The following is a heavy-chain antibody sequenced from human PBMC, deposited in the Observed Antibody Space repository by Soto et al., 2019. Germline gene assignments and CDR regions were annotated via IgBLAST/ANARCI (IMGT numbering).Heavy chain of an antibody. Sequence: PGGSLRLSCAASGFTFSNYWMSWVRQAPGKGLEWVANIKEDGSEQYYVDSVKGRFTISRDNAKNSLYLQMNSLRAEDTAVYYCAQSKRRQIPSIVVVPAASPNWNYGMDVWGQGTTVTVSS. D-gene: IGHD2-2*01. CDR3: AQSKRRQIPSIVVVPAASPNWNYGMDV. V-gene: IGHV3-7*01. J-gene: IGHJ6*02. CDR2: IKEDGSEQ. CDR1: GFTFSNYW.